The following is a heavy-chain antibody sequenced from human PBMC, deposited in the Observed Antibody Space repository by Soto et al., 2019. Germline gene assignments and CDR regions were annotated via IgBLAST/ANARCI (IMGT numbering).Heavy chain of an antibody. D-gene: IGHD3-10*01. CDR3: AREGYYGSGPLDY. CDR2: XSXXNXXX. J-gene: IGHJ4*02. V-gene: IGHV1-18*04. CDR1: GYTFTSYG. Sequence: GASVKVSCKASGYTFTSYGISWVRQAPGQGLEXMGXXSXXNXXXXXAXXLQGRVTMTTDRSTSTAYMELRSLRSDETAVYYCAREGYYGSGPLDYWGQGTLVTVSS.